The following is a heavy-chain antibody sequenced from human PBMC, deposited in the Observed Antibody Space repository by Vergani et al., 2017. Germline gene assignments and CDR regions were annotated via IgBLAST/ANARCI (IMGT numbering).Heavy chain of an antibody. V-gene: IGHV1-2*02. CDR3: AKNFRQWVAYSGSYFFDY. J-gene: IGHJ4*02. D-gene: IGHD1-26*01. Sequence: QVQLVQSGAEVKKPGASVKVSCKASGYTFTDFYMHRVRQAPGQGLEWLGWINPKSGGTSYAPNFQGRVTMTRDTSISTAYMELSRLTSDDTAVYYCAKNFRQWVAYSGSYFFDYWGQGTLVTVSS. CDR2: INPKSGGT. CDR1: GYTFTDFY.